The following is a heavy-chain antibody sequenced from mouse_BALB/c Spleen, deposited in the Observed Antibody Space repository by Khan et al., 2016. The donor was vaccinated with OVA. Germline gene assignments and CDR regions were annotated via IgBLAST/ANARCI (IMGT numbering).Heavy chain of an antibody. CDR3: ARSYGGDFDY. V-gene: IGHV3-2*02. CDR1: GYSITSDYA. CDR2: ISYSGNT. D-gene: IGHD1-1*02. Sequence: EVQLQESGPGLVKPSQSLSLTCTVTGYSITSDYAWNWIRQFPGNKLEWMGYISYSGNTKYNPSLKSRISITRYTSKNQFFLQLNSVTTEDTATEYCARSYGGDFDYWGQGTTLTVSS. J-gene: IGHJ2*01.